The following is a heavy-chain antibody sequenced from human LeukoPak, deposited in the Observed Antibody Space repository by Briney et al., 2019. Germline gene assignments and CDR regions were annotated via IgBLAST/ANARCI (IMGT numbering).Heavy chain of an antibody. V-gene: IGHV4-4*07. Sequence: SGTLSLTCTVSGGSISSYHWSWIRQYAGKGLEWIGRIYTSGNTNYNPSLKGRVTMSGDTSKNQFSLKLSSVTAADTAVYYCARDYYGSGSYYPFDYWGQGTLVTVSS. D-gene: IGHD3-10*01. J-gene: IGHJ4*02. CDR1: GGSISSYH. CDR3: ARDYYGSGSYYPFDY. CDR2: IYTSGNT.